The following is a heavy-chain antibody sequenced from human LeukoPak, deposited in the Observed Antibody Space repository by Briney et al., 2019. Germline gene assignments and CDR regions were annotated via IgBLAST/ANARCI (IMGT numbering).Heavy chain of an antibody. J-gene: IGHJ5*02. CDR1: GYTFTSYY. CDR2: INPSGGST. Sequence: ASVKVSCKASGYTFTSYYMHWVRQAPGQGLEWMGIINPSGGSTSYAQKFQGRVTMTRDTSTSAVYMELSSLRSEDTAVYYCARDLPYYDFWSGYHYNWFDPWGQGTLVTVSS. CDR3: ARDLPYYDFWSGYHYNWFDP. V-gene: IGHV1-46*01. D-gene: IGHD3-3*01.